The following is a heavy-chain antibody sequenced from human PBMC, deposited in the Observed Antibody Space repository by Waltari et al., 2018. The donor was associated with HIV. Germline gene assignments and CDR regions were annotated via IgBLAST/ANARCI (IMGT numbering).Heavy chain of an antibody. CDR2: IYYRGSP. Sequence: QVQLQESGPGLLKPSETLSLTCTVSGGSASIGSSYWTCIRQSPGPGLEWMGYIYYRGSPKYNPSLKSRVTISVDSSKNQFSLRLNSLTAADTAVYYCARYPLAAAGDSYYFMDVWGKGTTVTVSS. CDR3: ARYPLAAAGDSYYFMDV. D-gene: IGHD6-13*01. J-gene: IGHJ6*03. CDR1: GGSASIGSSY. V-gene: IGHV4-61*01.